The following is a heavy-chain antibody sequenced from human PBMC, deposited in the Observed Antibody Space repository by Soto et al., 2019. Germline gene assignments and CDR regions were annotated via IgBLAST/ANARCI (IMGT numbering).Heavy chain of an antibody. Sequence: QVQLHESGPGLVKASETLSLTCTISGGSVVSGAFYWSWIRQPPGKGLEWIGYIHYSGTTNYNPSLKSRVAITVETSKTQFSPTLTSVTAADAAVYYCGRGEKDWRDYWGQGTLVNVSS. CDR1: GGSVVSGAFY. D-gene: IGHD1-1*01. J-gene: IGHJ4*02. CDR2: IHYSGTT. V-gene: IGHV4-61*08. CDR3: GRGEKDWRDY.